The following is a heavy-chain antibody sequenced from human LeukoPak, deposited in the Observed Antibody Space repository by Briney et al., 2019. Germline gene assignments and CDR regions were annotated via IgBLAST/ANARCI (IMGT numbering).Heavy chain of an antibody. V-gene: IGHV1-2*02. Sequence: ASVKVSCKASGYTFTGYYMHWVRQAPGQGLEWMGWINPNSGGTNYAQKLQGRVTRTRDTSISTAYRELSRLRADDTTVYYCARVAAAPFDYWGQGTLVTVSS. CDR3: ARVAAAPFDY. CDR2: INPNSGGT. CDR1: GYTFTGYY. D-gene: IGHD6-13*01. J-gene: IGHJ4*02.